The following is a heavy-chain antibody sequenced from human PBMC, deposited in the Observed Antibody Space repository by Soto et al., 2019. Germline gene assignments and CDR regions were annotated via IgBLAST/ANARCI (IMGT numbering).Heavy chain of an antibody. CDR2: MNPNSGNT. J-gene: IGHJ3*02. CDR1: GYTFTSYD. D-gene: IGHD3-16*02. V-gene: IGHV1-8*01. CDR3: ARGSRDDYIWGSYRYRTGDAFDI. Sequence: QVQLVQSGAEVKKPGASVKVSCKASGYTFTSYDINWVRQATGQGLEWMGWMNPNSGNTGYAQKFQGRVTMTRNTSISTAYMELSSLRSEDTAVYYCARGSRDDYIWGSYRYRTGDAFDIWGQGTMVTVSS.